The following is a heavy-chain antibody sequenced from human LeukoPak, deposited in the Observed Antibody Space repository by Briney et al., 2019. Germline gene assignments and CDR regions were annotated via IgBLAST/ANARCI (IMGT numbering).Heavy chain of an antibody. CDR1: GFTFSSYA. J-gene: IGHJ4*02. D-gene: IGHD1-26*01. Sequence: GGSLRLSCAASGFTFSSYAMHWVRQAPGKGLEYVSAISGNGGSTYYANSVKGRFTISRDNSKNTLYLQMGSLRAEDMAVYYCARAPGGSYYVYDYWGQGTPVTVSS. V-gene: IGHV3-64*01. CDR2: ISGNGGST. CDR3: ARAPGGSYYVYDY.